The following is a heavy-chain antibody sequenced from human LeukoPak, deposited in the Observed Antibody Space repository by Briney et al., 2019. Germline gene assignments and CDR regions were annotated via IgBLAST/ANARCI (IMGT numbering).Heavy chain of an antibody. V-gene: IGHV3-72*01. D-gene: IGHD1-26*01. Sequence: PGGSLRLSCVASGFTFTDHSMDWVRQAPGKGLEWVGRCRDKANSYTTEYAASVKGRFTISRDDSKNSLYLQMNSLETEDTAVYYCARLLGANDWGQGTLVTVPS. CDR2: CRDKANSYTT. J-gene: IGHJ4*02. CDR1: GFTFTDHS. CDR3: ARLLGAND.